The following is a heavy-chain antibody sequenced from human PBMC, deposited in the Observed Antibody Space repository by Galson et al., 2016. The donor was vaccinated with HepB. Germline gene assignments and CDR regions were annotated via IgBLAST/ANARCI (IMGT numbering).Heavy chain of an antibody. D-gene: IGHD3-10*02. CDR2: IWYDGSNK. Sequence: SLRLSCAASGFTFSSYGMYWVRQAPGKGLEWVAVIWYDGSNKYYADSVKGRFTISRDNSKNTLYLQMNSLRAEDTAVYYYARVFGELLEYSPLDYWGQGTLVTVSS. V-gene: IGHV3-33*01. J-gene: IGHJ4*02. CDR1: GFTFSSYG. CDR3: ARVFGELLEYSPLDY.